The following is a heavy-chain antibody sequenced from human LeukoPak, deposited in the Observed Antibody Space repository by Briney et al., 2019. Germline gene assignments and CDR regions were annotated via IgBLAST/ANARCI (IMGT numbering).Heavy chain of an antibody. V-gene: IGHV4-39*01. CDR2: IYYSGST. CDR3: ARVIAVIVVPGFFDY. J-gene: IGHJ4*02. CDR1: GGSISTSSYY. D-gene: IGHD3-22*01. Sequence: SETLSLTCTVSGGSISTSSYYWGWIRQPPGKGLEWIGTIYYSGSTYYNPSLKSRVTISVDTSKNQFSLKVISVTAADTAVYFCARVIAVIVVPGFFDYWGQGTLVTVSS.